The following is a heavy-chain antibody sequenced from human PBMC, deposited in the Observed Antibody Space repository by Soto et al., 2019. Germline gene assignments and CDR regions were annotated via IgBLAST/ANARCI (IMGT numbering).Heavy chain of an antibody. Sequence: GGSLRLSCAASGFTFSSYAMHWVRQAPGKGLEWVAVISYDGSNKYYADSVKGRFTISRDNSKNTLYLQMNSLRAEDTAVYYCAGPHDDYGDYFYWCQGTLVTVSS. V-gene: IGHV3-30-3*01. CDR1: GFTFSSYA. D-gene: IGHD4-17*01. J-gene: IGHJ4*02. CDR3: AGPHDDYGDYFY. CDR2: ISYDGSNK.